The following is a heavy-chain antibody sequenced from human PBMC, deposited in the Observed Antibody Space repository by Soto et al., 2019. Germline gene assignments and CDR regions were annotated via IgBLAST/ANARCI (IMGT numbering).Heavy chain of an antibody. V-gene: IGHV3-53*01. D-gene: IGHD3-10*01. CDR1: GFIVSGTY. Sequence: EVQLVESGGGLIQPGGSLRLSCAASGFIVSGTYLSWVRKAPGKGPEVVSCTYGGGNTDYAESVKDRITTSRDTSKNTMYLQMNRLRVEDTAVYYSARAKRGGLDSWGQGTLVTVSS. J-gene: IGHJ4*02. CDR2: TYGGGNT. CDR3: ARAKRGGLDS.